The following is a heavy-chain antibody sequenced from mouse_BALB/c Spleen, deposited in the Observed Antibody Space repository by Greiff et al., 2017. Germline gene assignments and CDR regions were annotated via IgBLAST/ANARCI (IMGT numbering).Heavy chain of an antibody. CDR3: ARGIYYDPYAMDY. CDR1: GYTFTSYW. CDR2: INPSNGRT. J-gene: IGHJ4*01. D-gene: IGHD2-4*01. V-gene: IGHV1S81*02. Sequence: QVQLQQPGAELVKPGASVKLSCKASGYTFTSYWMHWVQQRPGQGLEWIGEINPSNGRTNYNEKFTSKATLTVDKSSSTAYMKLSSLTSEDSAVYYCARGIYYDPYAMDYWGQGTSVTVSS.